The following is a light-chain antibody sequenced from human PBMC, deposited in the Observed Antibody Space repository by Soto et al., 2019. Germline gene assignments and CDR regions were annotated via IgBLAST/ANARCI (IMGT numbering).Light chain of an antibody. CDR1: RTSSSW. CDR2: AAY. Sequence: DIHMTQAPSTLAGSVGDRVTITCRASRTSSSWVGWHQQQPGTAPQLLIYAAYRLESGVPTRFSGSGSGTDFPLTISSVQPDDFATYYRQQYNSYSLTFGGGTKVDIK. J-gene: IGKJ4*01. V-gene: IGKV1-5*01. CDR3: QQYNSYSLT.